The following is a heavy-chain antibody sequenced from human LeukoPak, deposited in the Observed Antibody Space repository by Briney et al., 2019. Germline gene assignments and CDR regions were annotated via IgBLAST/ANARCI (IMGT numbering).Heavy chain of an antibody. CDR3: AKVRVGTAHFDY. Sequence: GGSLRLSCAASGFTFSNYGMHWVRQAPGKGLEWVAVILSDGSKEFYKDSVKGRFTISRDNSKNTLYLQMNSLRPEDTAVYYCAKVRVGTAHFDYWGQGTLVTVSS. J-gene: IGHJ4*02. CDR2: ILSDGSKE. V-gene: IGHV3-30*02. CDR1: GFTFSNYG. D-gene: IGHD2-15*01.